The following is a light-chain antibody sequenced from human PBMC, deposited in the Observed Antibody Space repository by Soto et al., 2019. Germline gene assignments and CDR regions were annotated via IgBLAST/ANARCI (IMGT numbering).Light chain of an antibody. CDR2: AAS. Sequence: DIQMTQSPSSLSASVGDRVTISCRASQTITTYLNWYQQKPGKAPKLLIYAASSLHSGVPSRFSGSRSGPAVTLTISSLHPEDFAAYYCHQTYSAVRTFGPGTKLEIK. CDR3: HQTYSAVRT. J-gene: IGKJ1*01. V-gene: IGKV1-39*01. CDR1: QTITTY.